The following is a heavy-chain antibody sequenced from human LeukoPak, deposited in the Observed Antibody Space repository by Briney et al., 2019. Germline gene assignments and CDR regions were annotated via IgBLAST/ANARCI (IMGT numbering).Heavy chain of an antibody. Sequence: PSETLSLTCTVSGDSISSGSYYWNWIRQPAGKGLEWIGRIYPSGSTNYNPSLKSRVTISVDTSKNQFSLQLSSVTAADTAVYYCARWGETSALRVHAFDIWGQGTMVTVSS. CDR3: ARWGETSALRVHAFDI. D-gene: IGHD3-10*01. CDR2: IYPSGST. CDR1: GDSISSGSYY. V-gene: IGHV4-61*02. J-gene: IGHJ3*02.